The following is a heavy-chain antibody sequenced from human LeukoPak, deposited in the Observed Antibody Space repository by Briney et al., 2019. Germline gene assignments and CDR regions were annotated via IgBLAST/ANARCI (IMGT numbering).Heavy chain of an antibody. CDR1: GGSISSGDYY. CDR3: ARDGYYGSGSPHYMDV. D-gene: IGHD3-10*01. V-gene: IGHV4-30-4*08. CDR2: IYYSGST. J-gene: IGHJ6*03. Sequence: PSQTPSLTCTVSGGSISSGDYYWSWIRQPPGKGLEWIGYIYYSGSTYYNPSLKSQVTISVYTSKNQFSLKLSSVIAADTAVYYCARDGYYGSGSPHYMDVWGKGTTVTVSS.